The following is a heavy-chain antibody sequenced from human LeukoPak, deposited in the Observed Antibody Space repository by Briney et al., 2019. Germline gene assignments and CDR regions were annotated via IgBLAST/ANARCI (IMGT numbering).Heavy chain of an antibody. D-gene: IGHD4-17*01. CDR3: ARDDYGSGYYYYGMDV. CDR2: INHSGST. Sequence: SETLSLTCAYGGSFSGYYWSWIRQPPGKGLEWIGEINHSGSTNYNPSLKSRVTISVDTSKNQFSLKLSSVTAADTAVYYCARDDYGSGYYYYGMDVWGQGTTVTVSS. CDR1: GGSFSGYY. V-gene: IGHV4-34*01. J-gene: IGHJ6*02.